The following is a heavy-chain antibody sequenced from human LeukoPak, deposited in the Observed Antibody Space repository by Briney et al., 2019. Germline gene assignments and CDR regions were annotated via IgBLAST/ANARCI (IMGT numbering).Heavy chain of an antibody. Sequence: GASVKVSCKASGYTFTGYYMHWVRQAPGQGLEWMGRIIPILGIANYAQKFQGRVTITADKSTSTAYMELSSLRSEDTAVYYCARDLNYYDSSGYEGSFDYWGQGTLVTVSS. CDR2: IIPILGIA. V-gene: IGHV1-69*04. J-gene: IGHJ4*02. CDR3: ARDLNYYDSSGYEGSFDY. CDR1: GYTFTGYY. D-gene: IGHD3-22*01.